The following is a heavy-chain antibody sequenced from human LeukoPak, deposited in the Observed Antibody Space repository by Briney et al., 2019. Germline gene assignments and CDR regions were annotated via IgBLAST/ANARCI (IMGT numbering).Heavy chain of an antibody. Sequence: PSETLSLTCTVSGGSISSGGYYWSWIRQHPGQGLEWIGYIYYSGSTYYNPSLKSRVTISVDTSKNQFSLKLSSVTAADTAVYYCARGRRGYSYGTFDYWGQGTLVPVSS. D-gene: IGHD5-18*01. CDR3: ARGRRGYSYGTFDY. CDR1: GGSISSGGYY. V-gene: IGHV4-31*03. J-gene: IGHJ4*02. CDR2: IYYSGST.